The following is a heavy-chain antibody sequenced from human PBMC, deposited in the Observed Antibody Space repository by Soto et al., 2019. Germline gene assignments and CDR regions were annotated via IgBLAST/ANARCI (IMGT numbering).Heavy chain of an antibody. Sequence: QITLKESGPTLVKPTQTLTLTCTFSGFSLSTSGVGVAWIRQPPGKALESLALSYWDADKRYRPSLETRLTVTKHTAKIQVVFSMTNMDSVDTATYYCAYLPCSGGSCYWCGYSGMGVWCQGTTVSVSS. CDR1: GFSLSTSGVG. CDR3: AYLPCSGGSCYWCGYSGMGV. D-gene: IGHD2-15*01. J-gene: IGHJ6*02. V-gene: IGHV2-5*02. CDR2: SYWDADK.